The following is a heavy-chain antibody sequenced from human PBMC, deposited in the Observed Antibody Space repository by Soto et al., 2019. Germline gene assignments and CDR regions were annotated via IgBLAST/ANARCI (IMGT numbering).Heavy chain of an antibody. CDR1: GGTFSSYA. CDR3: ARDDVDTAMPYGMDV. D-gene: IGHD5-18*01. Sequence: SVKVPCKASGGTFSSYAISWVRQAPGQGLEWMGGIIPIFGTANYAQKFQGRVTITADESTSTAYMELSSLRSENTAVYYCARDDVDTAMPYGMDVWGQGTTVTVSS. CDR2: IIPIFGTA. V-gene: IGHV1-69*13. J-gene: IGHJ6*02.